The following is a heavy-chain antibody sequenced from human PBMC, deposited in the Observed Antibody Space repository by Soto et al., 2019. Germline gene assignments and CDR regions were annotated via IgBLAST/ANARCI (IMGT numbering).Heavy chain of an antibody. CDR2: IYYSGST. D-gene: IGHD2-15*01. Sequence: SETLSLTCIVSGGSITGSFWTWIRQPPGKGLEWIGYIYYSGSTHYSPSFKSRVTISVDTSKNQFSLRLTSVTAADTAVYYCAKQKDIQGFDYWGQGTLVTVSS. CDR1: GGSITGSF. J-gene: IGHJ4*02. CDR3: AKQKDIQGFDY. V-gene: IGHV4-59*01.